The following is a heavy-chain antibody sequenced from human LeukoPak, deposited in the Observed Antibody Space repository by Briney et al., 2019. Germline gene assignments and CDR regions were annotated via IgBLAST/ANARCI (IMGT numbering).Heavy chain of an antibody. J-gene: IGHJ4*02. V-gene: IGHV3-30-3*01. CDR3: ARDLEKAGSGYFDY. CDR2: ISYTGGTK. Sequence: PGRSLRLSCAVSGFTFSNYPMNWVRQAPGKGLEWVAVISYTGGTKYYAASVKGRFTISRDNSKNTLYLQMNSLRAEDTAVYYCARDLEKAGSGYFDYWGQGTLVTVSS. D-gene: IGHD3-10*01. CDR1: GFTFSNYP.